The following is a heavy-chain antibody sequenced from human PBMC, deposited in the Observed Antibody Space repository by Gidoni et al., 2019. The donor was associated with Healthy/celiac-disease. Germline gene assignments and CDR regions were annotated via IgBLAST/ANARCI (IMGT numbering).Heavy chain of an antibody. J-gene: IGHJ6*02. V-gene: IGHV3-33*01. CDR1: SSYG. D-gene: IGHD5-12*01. CDR2: IWYDGSNK. Sequence: SSYGMHWVRQAPGKGLEWVAVIWYDGSNKYYADSVKGRFTISRDNSKNTLYLQMNSLRAEDTAVYYCARYPDFYRRDGYANPPWYGMDVWGQGTTITVSS. CDR3: ARYPDFYRRDGYANPPWYGMDV.